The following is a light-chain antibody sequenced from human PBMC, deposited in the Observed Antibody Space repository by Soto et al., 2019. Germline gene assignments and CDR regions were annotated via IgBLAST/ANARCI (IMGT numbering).Light chain of an antibody. V-gene: IGKV3D-20*02. CDR2: GAS. CDR3: QQGNTWPWT. Sequence: EIVFTQSPGTLSLSPGERYTLSGMASQSVSNNYLAWYQQKPGQDPRLLIYGASNRATGITDRFSGSGSGTDFTLIISSLEPEDFAFYYCQQGNTWPWTVGQGTKVDIK. CDR1: QSVSNNY. J-gene: IGKJ1*01.